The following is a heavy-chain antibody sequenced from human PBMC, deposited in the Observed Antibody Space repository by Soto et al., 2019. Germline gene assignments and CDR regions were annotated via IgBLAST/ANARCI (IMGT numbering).Heavy chain of an antibody. J-gene: IGHJ4*02. V-gene: IGHV1-3*01. CDR1: GYTFTSYA. Sequence: ASVKVSCKASGYTFTSYAMHWVRQAPGQRLEWMGWINAGNGNTKYSQKFQGRVTITRDTSASTAYMELSSLRSEDTAVYHCARLITLSTYYFDYWGQGTLVTVSS. D-gene: IGHD3-10*01. CDR2: INAGNGNT. CDR3: ARLITLSTYYFDY.